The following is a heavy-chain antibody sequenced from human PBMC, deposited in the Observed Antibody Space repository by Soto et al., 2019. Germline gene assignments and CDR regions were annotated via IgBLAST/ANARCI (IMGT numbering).Heavy chain of an antibody. D-gene: IGHD2-15*01. J-gene: IGHJ4*02. V-gene: IGHV1-8*01. CDR1: GYTFTNSD. Sequence: VASVKVSGKAAGYTFTNSDINWVRQAPGQGLEWMGWMNPDSGHAAYAQKFQGRVTLTTSTSTSTVYMEMRSLGSEDTAVYYCARRPHCSGGICYYGLDNWGQGTLVTVSS. CDR2: MNPDSGHA. CDR3: ARRPHCSGGICYYGLDN.